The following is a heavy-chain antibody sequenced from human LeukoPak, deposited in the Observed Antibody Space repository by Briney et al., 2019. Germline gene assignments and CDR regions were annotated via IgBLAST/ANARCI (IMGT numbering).Heavy chain of an antibody. CDR1: GFTFSSYA. D-gene: IGHD3-10*01. V-gene: IGHV3-23*01. Sequence: PGGSLRLSCAASGFTFSSYAMSWVRQAPGKGLERVPAISGSGGSTYYTDSVKGRFTISRDNSKNTLYLQMNSLRAEDTPVYYCAKASYFHGSGSYFPFDYWGQGTLVTVSS. CDR2: ISGSGGST. CDR3: AKASYFHGSGSYFPFDY. J-gene: IGHJ4*02.